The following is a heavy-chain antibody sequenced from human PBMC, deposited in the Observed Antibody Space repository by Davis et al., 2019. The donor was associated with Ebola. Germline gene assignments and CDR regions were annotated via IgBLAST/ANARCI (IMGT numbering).Heavy chain of an antibody. D-gene: IGHD5-18*01. J-gene: IGHJ5*02. CDR2: ISAYNGNT. V-gene: IGHV1-18*01. Sequence: ASVKVSCKASGYTFSSYGISWVRQAPGQGLEWMGWISAYNGNTNYAQKLQGRVTMTTDTSTSTAYMELRSLRSDDTAVYYCARDEGRYSYGRWFDPWGQGTLVTVSS. CDR1: GYTFSSYG. CDR3: ARDEGRYSYGRWFDP.